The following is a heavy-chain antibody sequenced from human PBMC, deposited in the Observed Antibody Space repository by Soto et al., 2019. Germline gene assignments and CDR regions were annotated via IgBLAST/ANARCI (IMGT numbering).Heavy chain of an antibody. Sequence: PGESLKISCQATGYMFTAYGIGWVRKMPGKGLEWMRIIYPSDSHTTYHPSMQLHVTVSVDKSVSTAYVDWSSLKASDTATYYCARSGPEYNFGPRACDVWGQGTLVTVS. J-gene: IGHJ3*01. V-gene: IGHV5-51*01. CDR2: IYPSDSHT. CDR1: GYMFTAYG. D-gene: IGHD3-3*01. CDR3: ARSGPEYNFGPRACDV.